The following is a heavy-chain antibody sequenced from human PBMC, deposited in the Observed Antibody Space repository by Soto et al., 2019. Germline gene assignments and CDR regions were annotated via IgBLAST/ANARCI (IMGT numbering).Heavy chain of an antibody. CDR3: AKEGTTVTTNIDY. V-gene: IGHV3-23*01. CDR1: GFTFNNYV. J-gene: IGHJ4*02. D-gene: IGHD4-17*01. Sequence: EVQLLESGGGLVQPGGSLRLSCVASGFTFNNYVMIWVRQAPGKGLEWVSVISGSGDSTYYADSVKGRFTISRDNSMNTLYLQMNSLRAEDTAVYYCAKEGTTVTTNIDYWGQGTLVTVSS. CDR2: ISGSGDST.